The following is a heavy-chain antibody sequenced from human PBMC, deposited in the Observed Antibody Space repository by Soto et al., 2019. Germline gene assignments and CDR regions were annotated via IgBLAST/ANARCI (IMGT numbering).Heavy chain of an antibody. CDR1: VYTFTSYA. CDR2: INAGNGNT. Sequence: ASVKVSYRASVYTFTSYAMHWVRQAPGQRLEWMGWINAGNGNTKYSQKFQGRVTITGDTSASTAYMELSSLRSEDTAVYYCARDMGIYCSSTSCFDFDYWGQGTLVTVSS. V-gene: IGHV1-3*01. CDR3: ARDMGIYCSSTSCFDFDY. D-gene: IGHD2-2*01. J-gene: IGHJ4*02.